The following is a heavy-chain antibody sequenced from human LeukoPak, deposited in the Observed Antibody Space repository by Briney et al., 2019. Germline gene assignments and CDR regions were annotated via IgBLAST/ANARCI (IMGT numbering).Heavy chain of an antibody. Sequence: GGALTHSCPASGFTFIDYYRSWIRQAPCKQRDWVAYSSSSGSTIYYADSVKGRFIISRDKAKNSLYLQMNSLRAEDTAVYYCARALEMATIKHTGGFDPWGQGTLVTVSS. V-gene: IGHV3-11*01. CDR1: GFTFIDYY. CDR3: ARALEMATIKHTGGFDP. D-gene: IGHD5-24*01. J-gene: IGHJ5*02. CDR2: SSSSGSTI.